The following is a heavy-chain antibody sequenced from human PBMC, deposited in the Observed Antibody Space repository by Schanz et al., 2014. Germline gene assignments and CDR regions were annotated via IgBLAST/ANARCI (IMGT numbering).Heavy chain of an antibody. CDR3: ARSYSSGWYPYYYGMDV. CDR1: GFTFSDYY. CDR2: ISSSSSYT. Sequence: QVQLVESGGGLVKPGGSLRLSCVASGFTFSDYYMSWIRQAPGKGLEWVSYISSSSSYTNYADSVKGRFTISRDNAKNSLYLQMNSLSAEDTAVYYCARSYSSGWYPYYYGMDVWGQGTTVTVSS. D-gene: IGHD6-19*01. V-gene: IGHV3-11*06. J-gene: IGHJ6*02.